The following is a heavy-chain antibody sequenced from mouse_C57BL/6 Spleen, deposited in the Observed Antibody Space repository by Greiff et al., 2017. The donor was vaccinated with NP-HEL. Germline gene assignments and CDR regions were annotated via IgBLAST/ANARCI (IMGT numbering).Heavy chain of an antibody. CDR1: GYSFTGYY. Sequence: VQLKQSGPELVKPGASVKISCKASGYSFTGYYMNWVKQSPEKSLEWIGEINPSTGGTTYNQKFKAKATLTVDKSSSTAYMQLKSLTSEDSAVYYCAREGDDYDDAAWFADWGQGTLVTVSA. CDR2: INPSTGGT. D-gene: IGHD2-4*01. CDR3: AREGDDYDDAAWFAD. V-gene: IGHV1-42*01. J-gene: IGHJ3*01.